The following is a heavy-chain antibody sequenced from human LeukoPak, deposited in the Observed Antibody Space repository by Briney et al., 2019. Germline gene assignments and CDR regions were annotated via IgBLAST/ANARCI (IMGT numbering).Heavy chain of an antibody. Sequence: ASVKVSCKASGYTFTSYVLNSVRQAPGQGLECMGWINTNTGNPTYAQGFTGRFVFSLDTSVSTAYLQISSLKAEDTALYYCARASTPKVGATIYYFDYWGQGTLVTVSS. D-gene: IGHD1-26*01. CDR2: INTNTGNP. V-gene: IGHV7-4-1*02. J-gene: IGHJ4*02. CDR1: GYTFTSYV. CDR3: ARASTPKVGATIYYFDY.